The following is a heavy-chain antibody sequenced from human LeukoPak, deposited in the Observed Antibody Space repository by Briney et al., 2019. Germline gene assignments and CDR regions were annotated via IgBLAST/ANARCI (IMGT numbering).Heavy chain of an antibody. V-gene: IGHV4-30-2*01. CDR3: ARSYCSSTSCYPDY. CDR2: IYHSGST. D-gene: IGHD2-2*01. CDR1: GGSISSGGYY. Sequence: SGTLSLTCTVSGGSISSGGYYWSWIRQPPGKGLEWIGYIYHSGSTYYNPSLKSRVTISVDRSKNQFSLKLSSVTAADTAVYYCARSYCSSTSCYPDYWGQGTLVTVSS. J-gene: IGHJ4*02.